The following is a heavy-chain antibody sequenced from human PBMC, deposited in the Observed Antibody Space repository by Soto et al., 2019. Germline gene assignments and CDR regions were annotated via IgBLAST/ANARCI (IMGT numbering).Heavy chain of an antibody. CDR3: ARGYCSSTRCFPPDDY. CDR2: INHSGST. CDR1: GGSFSGYY. V-gene: IGHV4-34*01. Sequence: QVQLQQWGAGLLKPSETLSLTCAVYGGSFSGYYWSWIRQLPGKGLEWIGEINHSGSTNYNPSLKSRVTISVDTSNNQFSLKLSSVTAADTAVYYCARGYCSSTRCFPPDDYWGQGTLVTVSS. J-gene: IGHJ4*02. D-gene: IGHD2-2*01.